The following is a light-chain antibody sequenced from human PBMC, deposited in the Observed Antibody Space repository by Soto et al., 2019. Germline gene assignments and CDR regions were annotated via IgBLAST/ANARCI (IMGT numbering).Light chain of an antibody. V-gene: IGKV1-39*01. CDR2: AAS. J-gene: IGKJ1*01. CDR3: QQSYTTPWT. Sequence: DIQMTHSPSSLSASVGDIVTITCRASQGIRNDLGWYQQKPGKAPKLLIYAASSLQSGVPSRFSGSGSGTDFTLTISSLQPEDFATYYCQQSYTTPWTFGQGTKVDIK. CDR1: QGIRND.